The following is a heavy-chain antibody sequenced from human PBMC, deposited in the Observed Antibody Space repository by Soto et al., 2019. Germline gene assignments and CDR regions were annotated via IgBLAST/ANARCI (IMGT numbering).Heavy chain of an antibody. CDR3: ARPQYDFWSGYYPPYFDY. Sequence: PGESLKISCKGSGYSFTSYWIGWVRQMPGKGLEWMGIIYPGGSDTRYSPSFQGQVTISADKSISTAYLQWSSLKASDTAMYYCARPQYDFWSGYYPPYFDYWGQGTLVTVSS. J-gene: IGHJ4*02. D-gene: IGHD3-3*01. CDR1: GYSFTSYW. CDR2: IYPGGSDT. V-gene: IGHV5-51*01.